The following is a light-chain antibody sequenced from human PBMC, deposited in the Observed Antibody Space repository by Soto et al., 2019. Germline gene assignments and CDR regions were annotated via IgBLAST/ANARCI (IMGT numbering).Light chain of an antibody. Sequence: EIVMTQSPATLSVSPGERATLSCRASQSVSSNLAWYQQTPGQAPRILIYGASTRATGIPARFSGSGSGTEFTLTISSLQSEDFAVYYCQHYNNWPRTFGQGTKVEIK. CDR2: GAS. V-gene: IGKV3-15*01. CDR3: QHYNNWPRT. J-gene: IGKJ1*01. CDR1: QSVSSN.